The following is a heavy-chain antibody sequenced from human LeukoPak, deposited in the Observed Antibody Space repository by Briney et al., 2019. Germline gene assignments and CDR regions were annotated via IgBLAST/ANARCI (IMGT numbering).Heavy chain of an antibody. CDR1: GGSISSYY. V-gene: IGHV4-59*01. Sequence: SETLSLTCTVSGGSISSYYWSWIRQPPGKGLEWIGYIYYSGSTNYNPPLKSRVTLSVDTSKNQFSLKLSSVTDADTAVYYCARDLGKSLPAVMAWAYWGQGTLVTVSS. CDR2: IYYSGST. J-gene: IGHJ4*02. CDR3: ARDLGKSLPAVMAWAY. D-gene: IGHD2-8*01.